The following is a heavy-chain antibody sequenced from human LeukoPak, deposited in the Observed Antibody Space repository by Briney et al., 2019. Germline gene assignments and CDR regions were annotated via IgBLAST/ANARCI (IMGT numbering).Heavy chain of an antibody. CDR2: IYYTGST. J-gene: IGHJ4*02. CDR3: ARNLIPEQLVLNF. V-gene: IGHV4-59*01. CDR1: GGSISNYY. Sequence: SETLSLTCTVSGGSISNYYWNWIRQPPGKGLEWIGYIYYTGSTNYNPSLKRRVTMPVDTSKNQFSLNLRSVPPEDTAVYYCARNLIPEQLVLNFWGQGTLVTVSS. D-gene: IGHD6-13*01.